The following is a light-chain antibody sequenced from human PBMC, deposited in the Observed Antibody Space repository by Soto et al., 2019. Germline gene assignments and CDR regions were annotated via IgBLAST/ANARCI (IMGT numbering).Light chain of an antibody. V-gene: IGLV2-23*02. CDR2: EVS. CDR1: NSDVGSYNL. J-gene: IGLJ1*01. CDR3: CSYAGSSTQSYV. Sequence: QSVLTQPASVSGPPGQSITISCTGTNSDVGSYNLVSWYQQHPGKAPKVIIYEVSERPSGVSDRFSGSKSGNTASLMISGLQAEDEADYYCCSYAGSSTQSYVFGSGTEVTGL.